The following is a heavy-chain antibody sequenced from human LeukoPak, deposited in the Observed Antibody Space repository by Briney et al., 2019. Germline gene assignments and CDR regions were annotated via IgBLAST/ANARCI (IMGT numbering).Heavy chain of an antibody. D-gene: IGHD6-19*01. Sequence: GGSLRLSCEGSGFTFSINAMHWVRQAPGKGLEWVGRIKSKTDGGTTDYAAPVKGRFTISRDDSKNTLYLQMNSLKTEDTAVYYCTTSPPYSSGWYDYWGQGTLVTVSS. J-gene: IGHJ4*02. CDR3: TTSPPYSSGWYDY. V-gene: IGHV3-15*01. CDR2: IKSKTDGGTT. CDR1: GFTFSINA.